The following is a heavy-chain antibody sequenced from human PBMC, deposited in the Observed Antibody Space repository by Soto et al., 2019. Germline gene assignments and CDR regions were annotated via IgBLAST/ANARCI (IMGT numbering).Heavy chain of an antibody. D-gene: IGHD3-9*01. J-gene: IGHJ4*02. V-gene: IGHV1-24*01. CDR3: ATATRYDILTGYYRDLDY. Sequence: ASVKVSCKVSGYTLTELSMHWVRQAPGKGLEWMGGLDPEDGETIYAQKFQGRVTMTEDTSTDTAYMELSSLRSEDTAVYYCATATRYDILTGYYRDLDYWGQGTLVTVSS. CDR2: LDPEDGET. CDR1: GYTLTELS.